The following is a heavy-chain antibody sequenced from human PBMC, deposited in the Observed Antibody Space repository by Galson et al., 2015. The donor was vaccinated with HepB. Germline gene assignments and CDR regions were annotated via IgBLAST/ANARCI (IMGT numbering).Heavy chain of an antibody. Sequence: SLRLSCAASGFTFSSYAMHWVRQAPGKGLEWVAVISYDGSNKYYADSVKGRFTISRDNSKNTLYLQMNSLRAEDTAVYYCARSPGPYYDSSGYYADWFDPWGQGTLVTVSS. CDR1: GFTFSSYA. J-gene: IGHJ5*02. CDR2: ISYDGSNK. V-gene: IGHV3-30-3*01. D-gene: IGHD3-22*01. CDR3: ARSPGPYYDSSGYYADWFDP.